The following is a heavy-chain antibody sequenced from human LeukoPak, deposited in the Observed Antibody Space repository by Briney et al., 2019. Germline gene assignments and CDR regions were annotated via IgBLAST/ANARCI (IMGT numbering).Heavy chain of an antibody. Sequence: SETLSLTCAVYGGSFSGYYWSWIRQPPGKGLEWIGEINHSGSTNYNPSLKSRVTISVDTSKNQFSLKLSSVTAADTAVYYCVRDVSGYCSSTSCYTVFDYWGQGTLVTVSS. V-gene: IGHV4-34*01. D-gene: IGHD2-2*02. CDR3: VRDVSGYCSSTSCYTVFDY. CDR2: INHSGST. J-gene: IGHJ4*02. CDR1: GGSFSGYY.